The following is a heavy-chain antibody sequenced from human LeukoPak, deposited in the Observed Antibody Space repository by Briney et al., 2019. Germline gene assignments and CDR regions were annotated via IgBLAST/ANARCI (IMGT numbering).Heavy chain of an antibody. V-gene: IGHV3-13*01. CDR2: IGTAGDT. CDR1: GFPFSSYD. Sequence: GGSLRLSCAASGFPFSSYDMHWVRQATGKGLEWVSAIGTAGDTYYPGSVKGRFTISREHAKNSLYLQMNSLRAGDTAVYYCAREGLWLVSWGFYGMDVWCQGTTVTVSS. CDR3: AREGLWLVSWGFYGMDV. J-gene: IGHJ6*02. D-gene: IGHD6-13*01.